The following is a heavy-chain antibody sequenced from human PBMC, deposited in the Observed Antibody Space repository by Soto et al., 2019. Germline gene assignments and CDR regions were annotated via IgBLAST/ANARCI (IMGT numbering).Heavy chain of an antibody. CDR1: GFTFSSYG. D-gene: IGHD2-2*01. J-gene: IGHJ4*02. V-gene: IGHV3-30*18. CDR3: AKDREDLDIVVVPAAIDY. CDR2: ISYDGSNK. Sequence: QVQLVESGGGVVQPGRSLRLSCAASGFTFSSYGMHWVRQAPGKGLEWVAVISYDGSNKYYADSVKGRFTISRDNSKNTLYLQMNRLRAEDTAVYYCAKDREDLDIVVVPAAIDYWGQGTLVTVSS.